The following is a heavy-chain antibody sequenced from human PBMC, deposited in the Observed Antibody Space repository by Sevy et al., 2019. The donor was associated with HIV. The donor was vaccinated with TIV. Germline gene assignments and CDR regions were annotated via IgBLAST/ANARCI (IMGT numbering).Heavy chain of an antibody. D-gene: IGHD6-19*01. CDR1: GYTLTVLS. V-gene: IGHV1-24*01. CDR2: FDPEDGEI. CDR3: ATSYRIAVADFDY. Sequence: ASVKVSCKVSGYTLTVLSIHWVRQAPGKGLEWMGGFDPEDGEIIYAQKFQGRVTMTEDTSAETGYMELSSLRSDDTAVYYCATSYRIAVADFDYWGQGTQVTVSS. J-gene: IGHJ4*02.